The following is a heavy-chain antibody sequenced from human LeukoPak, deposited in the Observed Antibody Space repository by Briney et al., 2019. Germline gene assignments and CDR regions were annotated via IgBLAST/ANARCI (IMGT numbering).Heavy chain of an antibody. CDR2: IVVGSGNT. D-gene: IGHD1-26*01. J-gene: IGHJ4*02. V-gene: IGHV1-58*01. CDR3: AASRTMPPWESFDY. Sequence: SVKVSCKASGFTFTSSAVQWVRQARGQRLEWIGWIVVGSGNTNYAQKFQERVTITRDMSTSAAYMELSSLRSEDTAVYYCAASRTMPPWESFDYWGQGTLVTVSS. CDR1: GFTFTSSA.